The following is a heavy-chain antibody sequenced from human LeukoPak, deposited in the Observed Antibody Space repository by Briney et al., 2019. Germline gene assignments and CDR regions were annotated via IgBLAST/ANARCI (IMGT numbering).Heavy chain of an antibody. CDR2: IKQDGSEK. D-gene: IGHD4-17*01. V-gene: IGHV3-7*01. Sequence: GGSLRLSCAASGFTFSSYLMSWVRQAPGKGLEWVANIKQDGSEKYYVDSVKGRFTISRDNAKNSLYLQMNSLRAEDTAVYYCARDLATVTTYGPFDYWGQGTLVTVSS. CDR3: ARDLATVTTYGPFDY. J-gene: IGHJ4*02. CDR1: GFTFSSYL.